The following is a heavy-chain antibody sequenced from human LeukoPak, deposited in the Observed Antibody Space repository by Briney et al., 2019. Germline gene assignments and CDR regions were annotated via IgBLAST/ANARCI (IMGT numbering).Heavy chain of an antibody. CDR3: ASLGYYYDSKDAFDI. CDR2: IYYSGST. J-gene: IGHJ3*02. CDR1: SGSISSSSYY. Sequence: PSETLSLTCTVSSGSISSSSYYWGWIRQPPGKGLEWIGSIYYSGSTYYIPSLKSRVTISVDTSKNQFSLKLSSVTAADTAVYYCASLGYYYDSKDAFDIWGQGTMVTVSS. V-gene: IGHV4-39*07. D-gene: IGHD3-22*01.